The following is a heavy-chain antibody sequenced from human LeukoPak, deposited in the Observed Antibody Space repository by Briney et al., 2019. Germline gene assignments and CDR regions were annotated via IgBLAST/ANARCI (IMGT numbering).Heavy chain of an antibody. CDR2: ISAYNGNT. CDR1: GYTFTSYG. J-gene: IGHJ3*02. Sequence: GASVKVSCKASGYTFTSYGISWVRQAPGQGLEWMGWISAYNGNTDYAQKLQGRVTMTTDTSTSTAYMELRGLRSDDTAVYYRARDPQRGAFDIWGQGTMVTVSS. V-gene: IGHV1-18*01. CDR3: ARDPQRGAFDI. D-gene: IGHD6-25*01.